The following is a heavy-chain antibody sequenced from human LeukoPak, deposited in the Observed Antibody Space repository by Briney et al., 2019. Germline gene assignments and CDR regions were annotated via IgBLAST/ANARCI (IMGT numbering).Heavy chain of an antibody. CDR2: IIPIFGTA. J-gene: IGHJ3*02. CDR3: AKDRGNSGSYLGEDDAFDI. CDR1: GYTFTSYG. D-gene: IGHD1-26*01. Sequence: EASVKVSCKASGYTFTSYGISWVRQAPGQGLEWMGGIIPIFGTANYAQKFQGRVTITADESTSTAYMELSSLRSEDTAVYYCAKDRGNSGSYLGEDDAFDIWGQGTMVTVSS. V-gene: IGHV1-69*13.